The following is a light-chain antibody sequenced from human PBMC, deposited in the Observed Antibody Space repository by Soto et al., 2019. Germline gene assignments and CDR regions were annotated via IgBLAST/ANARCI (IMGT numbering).Light chain of an antibody. J-gene: IGLJ2*01. CDR2: LNSDGSH. V-gene: IGLV4-69*01. Sequence: QSVLTQSPSASASLGASVKLTCTLSSGHSSYAIAWHQQQPEKGPRYLMKLNSDGSHSKGDGIPDRFSVSSSGAERYLTISSLQSEDEADYYCQTWGTGIQVFGGGTKVTVL. CDR3: QTWGTGIQV. CDR1: SGHSSYA.